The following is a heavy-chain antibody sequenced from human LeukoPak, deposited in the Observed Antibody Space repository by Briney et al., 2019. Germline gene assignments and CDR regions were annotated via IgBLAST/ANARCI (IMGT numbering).Heavy chain of an antibody. V-gene: IGHV4-39*01. CDR1: GGSISSSSYY. J-gene: IGHJ4*02. CDR3: VRPAVAGTKDY. Sequence: SETLSLTCTVSGGSISSSSYYWGWIRQPPGKGLEWIGSLYYSGSTYYNPSLKSRLTISGDTSKNQFALNPSSVTATDTAVYYCVRPAVAGTKDYWGQGTLVTVSS. D-gene: IGHD6-19*01. CDR2: LYYSGST.